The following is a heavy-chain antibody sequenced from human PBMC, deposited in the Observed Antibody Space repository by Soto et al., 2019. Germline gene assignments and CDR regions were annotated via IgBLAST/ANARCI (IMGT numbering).Heavy chain of an antibody. CDR1: GFTFSTYA. V-gene: IGHV3-23*01. Sequence: GGSLRLSCVASGFTFSTYAMSWVRQAPGKGLEWVSALSPTGGETYYADSVKGRFTISRDNSMNALYLQMNSLRVDDTAVYYCAHPRGYGVFDAYDIWGQGTMVTVS. CDR3: AHPRGYGVFDAYDI. CDR2: LSPTGGET. J-gene: IGHJ3*02. D-gene: IGHD4-17*01.